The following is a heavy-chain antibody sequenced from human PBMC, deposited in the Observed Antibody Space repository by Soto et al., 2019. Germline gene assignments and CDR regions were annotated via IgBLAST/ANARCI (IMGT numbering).Heavy chain of an antibody. D-gene: IGHD2-2*02. V-gene: IGHV4-30-2*01. J-gene: IGHJ5*02. CDR2: IYYSGKT. CDR3: ARGCSSASCYTGFDP. Sequence: WIWIRQPPGKGLEWLGYIYYSGKTDYNPSLRSRVSISVDRSNNQFSLILTSVTAADSAVYFCARGCSSASCYTGFDPWGQGTLVTVSS.